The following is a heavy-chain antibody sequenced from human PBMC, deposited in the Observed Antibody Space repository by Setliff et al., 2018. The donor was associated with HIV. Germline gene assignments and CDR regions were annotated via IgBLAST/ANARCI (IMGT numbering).Heavy chain of an antibody. V-gene: IGHV3-21*01. CDR1: GFTFGSYS. CDR2: ITSSGSYI. J-gene: IGHJ4*02. Sequence: PGGSLRLSCAASGFTFGSYSMNWVRQAPGRGLEWVSSITSSGSYIYYADSVKGRFTISRDNAKSSLYLQMNSLRAEDTAVYYCARVKPHLRRSGTYWIVDYWGQGTLVTVSS. D-gene: IGHD1-26*01. CDR3: ARVKPHLRRSGTYWIVDY.